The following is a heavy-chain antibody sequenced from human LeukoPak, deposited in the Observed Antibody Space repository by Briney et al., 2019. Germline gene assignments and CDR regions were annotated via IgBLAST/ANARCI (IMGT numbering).Heavy chain of an antibody. CDR2: IYYTGST. CDR3: ATGGSATV. Sequence: PSETLSLTCTVSGDSLSSYYWSWIRQPTGKRLEWIGYIYYTGSTNYNPSLKSRVTMSVDTSKNQFPLKLTSVTPADTAVYYCATGGSATVWGQGTMVTVSS. D-gene: IGHD1-26*01. V-gene: IGHV4-59*01. J-gene: IGHJ3*01. CDR1: GDSLSSYY.